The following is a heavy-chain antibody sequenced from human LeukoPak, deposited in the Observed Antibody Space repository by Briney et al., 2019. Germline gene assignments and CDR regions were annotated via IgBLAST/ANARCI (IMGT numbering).Heavy chain of an antibody. CDR2: ISYDGSNK. J-gene: IGHJ4*02. V-gene: IGHV3-30-3*01. Sequence: GGSLRLSCAASGFTFSSYAMHWVRQAPGKGLEWVAVISYDGSNKYYADSVMGRFTISRDNSKNTLYVQMNSLRAEDTAVYYCARDSVVSATGEIDYWGQGTLVTVSS. CDR1: GFTFSSYA. CDR3: ARDSVVSATGEIDY. D-gene: IGHD2-15*01.